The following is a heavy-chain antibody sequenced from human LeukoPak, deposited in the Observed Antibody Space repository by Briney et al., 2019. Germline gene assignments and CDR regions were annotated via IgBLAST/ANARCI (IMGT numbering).Heavy chain of an antibody. CDR1: GFTFSSYG. J-gene: IGHJ4*02. Sequence: GGSLRLSCAASGFTFSSYGMHWVRQAPGKGLEWVAVIWYDGSNKYYADSVKGRFTISRDNSKNTVYLQMNSLRVEDTAVYYCARDTAQGSSWFIFDYWAREPWSPSPQ. CDR2: IWYDGSNK. V-gene: IGHV3-33*01. D-gene: IGHD6-13*01. CDR3: ARDTAQGSSWFIFDY.